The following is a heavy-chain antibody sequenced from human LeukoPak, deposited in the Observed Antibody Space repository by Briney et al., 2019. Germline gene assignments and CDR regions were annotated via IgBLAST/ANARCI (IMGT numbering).Heavy chain of an antibody. CDR2: IYYSGST. Sequence: SETLSLTCTVSSGSISTSNYYWGWVRQPPGKALEWIGSIYYSGSTYYNPSLKSRVTISVDTSKNQFSLKLSSVTAADTAVYYCAREGSSYDSSTNDAFDIWGQGTMVTVSS. CDR3: AREGSSYDSSTNDAFDI. J-gene: IGHJ3*02. D-gene: IGHD3-22*01. V-gene: IGHV4-39*07. CDR1: SGSISTSNYY.